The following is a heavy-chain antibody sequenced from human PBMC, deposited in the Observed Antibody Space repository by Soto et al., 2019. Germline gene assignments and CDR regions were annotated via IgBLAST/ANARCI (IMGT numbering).Heavy chain of an antibody. J-gene: IGHJ4*02. CDR3: ARSSITIFGVVSYFDY. Sequence: SETLSLTCTVSGGSISSYYWSWIRQPPGKGLEWIGYIYYSGSTNYNPSLKSRVTISVDTSKNQFSLKLSSVTAADTAVYYCARSSITIFGVVSYFDYWGQGTLVTVSS. CDR1: GGSISSYY. CDR2: IYYSGST. D-gene: IGHD3-3*01. V-gene: IGHV4-59*01.